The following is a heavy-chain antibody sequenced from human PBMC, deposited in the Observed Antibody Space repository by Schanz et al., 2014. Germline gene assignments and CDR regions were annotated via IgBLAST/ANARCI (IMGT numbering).Heavy chain of an antibody. D-gene: IGHD5-18*01. CDR3: TRGGYSYALSAFDI. V-gene: IGHV1-3*01. CDR2: INGYNGHT. J-gene: IGHJ3*02. CDR1: GYSFTPFP. Sequence: QVQLVQSWAEVKGPGASVKVSCKASGYSFTPFPIHWVRQAPGQRLEWMGWINGYNGHTLYAQKFQGRVTMTTDTSTSTSYMELTSLRFDDTAVYYCTRGGYSYALSAFDIWGQWTMVTFSS.